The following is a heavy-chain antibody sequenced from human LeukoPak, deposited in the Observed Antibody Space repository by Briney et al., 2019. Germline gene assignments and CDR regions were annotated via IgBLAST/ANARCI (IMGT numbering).Heavy chain of an antibody. CDR2: IYHSGST. V-gene: IGHV4-4*02. Sequence: WVRQPPGKGLEWIGEIYHSGSTNYNPSLKSRVTISVDKSKNQFSLKLSSVTAADTAVYYCARAEDYYDSSGYYGYWGQGTLVTVSS. D-gene: IGHD3-22*01. CDR3: ARAEDYYDSSGYYGY. J-gene: IGHJ4*02.